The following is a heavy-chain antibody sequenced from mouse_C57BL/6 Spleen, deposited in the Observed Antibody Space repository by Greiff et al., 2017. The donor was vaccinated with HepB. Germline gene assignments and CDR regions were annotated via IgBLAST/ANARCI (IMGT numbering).Heavy chain of an antibody. CDR3: ARETTVVGDAMDY. Sequence: DVQLVESEGGLVQPGSSMKLSCTASGFTFSDYYMAWVRQVPEKGLEWVANINYDGSSTYYLDSLKSRFIISRDNAKNILYLQMSSLKSEDTATYYCARETTVVGDAMDYWGQGTSVTVSS. V-gene: IGHV5-16*01. CDR1: GFTFSDYY. CDR2: INYDGSST. J-gene: IGHJ4*01. D-gene: IGHD1-1*01.